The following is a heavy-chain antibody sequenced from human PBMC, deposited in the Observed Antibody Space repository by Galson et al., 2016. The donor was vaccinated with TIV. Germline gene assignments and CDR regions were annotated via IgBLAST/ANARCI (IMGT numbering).Heavy chain of an antibody. CDR2: INPDSGGT. Sequence: SVKVSCKASGYTFTHYYMHWVRQAPGQGPEWMGRINPDSGGTDYAQKFQGRVTMTRDTSISTAYMDLSRLRSDDTAVYYCTRERGTGYCSSTSCYGHYGMDVWGQGTTVTVSS. D-gene: IGHD2-2*03. J-gene: IGHJ6*02. V-gene: IGHV1-2*06. CDR3: TRERGTGYCSSTSCYGHYGMDV. CDR1: GYTFTHYY.